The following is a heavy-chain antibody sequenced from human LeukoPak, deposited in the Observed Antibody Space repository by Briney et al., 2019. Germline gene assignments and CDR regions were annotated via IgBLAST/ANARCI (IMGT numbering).Heavy chain of an antibody. Sequence: GKSLKISCKGSGYSFTSYWIGWVRQMPGKGLEWMGIIYPGDSDTRYSPSFQGQVTISADKSISTAYLQWSSLKASDTAMYYCARRGRYFAEDHGMDVWGKGTTVTVSS. V-gene: IGHV5-51*01. CDR3: ARRGRYFAEDHGMDV. D-gene: IGHD3-9*01. J-gene: IGHJ6*04. CDR2: IYPGDSDT. CDR1: GYSFTSYW.